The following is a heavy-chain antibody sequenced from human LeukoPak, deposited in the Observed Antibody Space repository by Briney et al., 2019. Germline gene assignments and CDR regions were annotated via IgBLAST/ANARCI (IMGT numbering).Heavy chain of an antibody. CDR3: ARASPLITIFGTDAFDI. V-gene: IGHV4-4*07. J-gene: IGHJ3*02. D-gene: IGHD3-3*01. Sequence: SETLSLTCTVSGGSISSYYWSWIRQPAGKGLEWIGRIYTSGSTNYNPSPKSRVTMPVDTSKNQFSLELSSVTAADTAVYYCARASPLITIFGTDAFDIWGQGTMVTVSS. CDR1: GGSISSYY. CDR2: IYTSGST.